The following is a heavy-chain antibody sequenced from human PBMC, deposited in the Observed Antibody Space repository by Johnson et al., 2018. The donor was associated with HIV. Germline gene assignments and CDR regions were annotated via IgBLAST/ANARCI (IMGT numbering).Heavy chain of an antibody. CDR1: GFTFSSNY. V-gene: IGHV3-66*02. CDR2: IYSGGST. D-gene: IGHD3-3*01. J-gene: IGHJ3*02. CDR3: ALVSYFWSAYQNDAFDI. Sequence: MQLVESGGDVVQPGGSLRLSCAAPGFTFSSNYMSWVRQAPGKGLEWVSVIYSGGSTYYADSVKGRFTISRDNSENTLYLQMNSLRAEDTAVYYCALVSYFWSAYQNDAFDIWGQGTMVTVSS.